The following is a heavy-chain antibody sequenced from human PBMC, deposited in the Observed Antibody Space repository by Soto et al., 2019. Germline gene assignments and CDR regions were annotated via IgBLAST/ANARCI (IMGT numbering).Heavy chain of an antibody. Sequence: SERLSITCAGSGGSCSRYYWNWIRQPPGKGLEWIGEINHSGSTNYNPSLKSRVTISVDTSKNQFSLKLSSVTAADTAVYYCARGLLVTVYGMDVWGQGTTVS. CDR2: INHSGST. CDR1: GGSCSRYY. CDR3: ARGLLVTVYGMDV. V-gene: IGHV4-34*01. J-gene: IGHJ6*02. D-gene: IGHD3-9*01.